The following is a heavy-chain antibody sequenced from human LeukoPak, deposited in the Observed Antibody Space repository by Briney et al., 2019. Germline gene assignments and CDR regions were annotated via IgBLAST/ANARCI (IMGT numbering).Heavy chain of an antibody. CDR2: IYYSGST. V-gene: IGHV4-59*01. CDR3: ARERGSVIDY. J-gene: IGHJ4*02. D-gene: IGHD2-15*01. Sequence: SETLSLTCTVSGGSISSYYWSWIRQPPGKGLEWIGYIYYSGSTNYNPPLKSRVTISVDTSKNQFSLKLSSVTAADTAVYYCARERGSVIDYWGQGTLVTVSS. CDR1: GGSISSYY.